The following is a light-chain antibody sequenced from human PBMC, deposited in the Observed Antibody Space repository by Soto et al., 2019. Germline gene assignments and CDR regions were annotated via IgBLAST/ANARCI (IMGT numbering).Light chain of an antibody. CDR2: EVS. J-gene: IGLJ1*01. CDR1: SSDVGAYNY. V-gene: IGLV2-14*01. Sequence: QSALTQPASVSGSPGQSITISCTGTSSDVGAYNYVSWYQQYPGTAPKVMIYEVSSRPSGVSHRFSGSKSGNTASLTISGLQPEDEADYDCSSFTSRSTFNYVFGTGTKLTVL. CDR3: SSFTSRSTFNYV.